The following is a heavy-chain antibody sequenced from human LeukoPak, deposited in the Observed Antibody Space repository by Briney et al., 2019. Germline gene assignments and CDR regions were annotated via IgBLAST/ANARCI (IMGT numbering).Heavy chain of an antibody. CDR3: ARDPYYYDSSGPGGAFDI. J-gene: IGHJ3*02. CDR2: IIPIFGTA. CDR1: GGTFISYV. Sequence: ASVKVSCKASGGTFISYVISWVRQAPGQGLEWMGGIIPIFGTANYAQKFQGRVTITADESTSTAYMELSSLRSEDTAVYYCARDPYYYDSSGPGGAFDIWGQGTMVTVSS. V-gene: IGHV1-69*01. D-gene: IGHD3-22*01.